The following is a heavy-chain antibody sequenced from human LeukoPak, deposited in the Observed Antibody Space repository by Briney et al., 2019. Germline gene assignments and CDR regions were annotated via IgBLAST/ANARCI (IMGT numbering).Heavy chain of an antibody. Sequence: GASVKVSCKASGYTFTSYGISWVRQAPGQGLEWMGWISAHNGNTNYAQKLQGRVTMTTDTSTSTAYMELRSLRSDDTAVYYCARGGPPEYSSSWYDFDYWGQGTLVTVSS. CDR1: GYTFTSYG. CDR3: ARGGPPEYSSSWYDFDY. V-gene: IGHV1-18*01. D-gene: IGHD6-13*01. CDR2: ISAHNGNT. J-gene: IGHJ4*02.